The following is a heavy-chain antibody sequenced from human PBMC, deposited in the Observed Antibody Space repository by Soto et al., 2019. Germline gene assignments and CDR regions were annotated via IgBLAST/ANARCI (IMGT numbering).Heavy chain of an antibody. V-gene: IGHV4-59*01. CDR1: GGSISSYY. D-gene: IGHD6-13*01. Sequence: SETLSLTCTVSGGSISSYYWSWIRQPPGKGLEWIGYIYYSGSTNYNPSLKSRVTISVDTSKNQFSLKLSSVTAADTAVYYCARGRIAAAGSFDYWGQGTLVTVSS. CDR2: IYYSGST. CDR3: ARGRIAAAGSFDY. J-gene: IGHJ4*02.